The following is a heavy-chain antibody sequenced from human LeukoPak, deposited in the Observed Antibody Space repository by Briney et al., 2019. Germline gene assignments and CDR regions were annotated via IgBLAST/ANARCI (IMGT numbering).Heavy chain of an antibody. V-gene: IGHV4-39*07. CDR1: GGSISSSSYY. CDR3: ARGLPIAGNFDY. Sequence: SETLSLTCTVSGGSISSSSYYWGWIRQPPGKGLEWIGSIYYSGSTYYNPSLKSRVTISVDTSKNQFSLKLSSVTAADTAVYYCARGLPIAGNFDYWGQGILVTVSS. J-gene: IGHJ4*02. CDR2: IYYSGST. D-gene: IGHD6-13*01.